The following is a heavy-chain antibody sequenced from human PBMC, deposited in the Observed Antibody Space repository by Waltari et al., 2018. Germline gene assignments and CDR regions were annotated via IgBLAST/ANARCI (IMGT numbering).Heavy chain of an antibody. D-gene: IGHD3-22*01. CDR1: GYSFTTYW. CDR2: IDPGDSDT. CDR3: ARHGGGSTGYYRDAFDI. V-gene: IGHV5-51*01. J-gene: IGHJ3*02. Sequence: EVQLVQSGAEVIKPGESLKISCKGSGYSFTTYWIGWVRQMPGKGLEWMGIIDPGDSDTRYSPSFQGQVIFSVDKSISTAYVQWSSLKISDTAMYYCARHGGGSTGYYRDAFDIWGQGTMVTVSS.